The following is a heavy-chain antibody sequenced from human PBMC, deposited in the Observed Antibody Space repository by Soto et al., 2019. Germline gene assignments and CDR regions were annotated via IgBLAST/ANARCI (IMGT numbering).Heavy chain of an antibody. Sequence: GASVKVSCKASGYTFTSYGISWVRQAPGQGLEWMGWISAYNGNTNYAQKLQGRVTMTTDTSTSTAYMELRSLRSDDTAVYYCARDRGYYYDRGDAFDIWGQGTMVTVSS. CDR2: ISAYNGNT. CDR3: ARDRGYYYDRGDAFDI. CDR1: GYTFTSYG. D-gene: IGHD3-22*01. J-gene: IGHJ3*02. V-gene: IGHV1-18*01.